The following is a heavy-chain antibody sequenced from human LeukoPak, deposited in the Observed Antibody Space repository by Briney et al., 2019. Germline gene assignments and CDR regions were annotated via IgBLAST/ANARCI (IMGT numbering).Heavy chain of an antibody. Sequence: GSLRLSCAASGFTFRNHGMNWVRQAPGKGLEWIGNIFYSGSTYYSPSLRSRVTISLDTSRNQFSLKLNSVTAADTAVYYCAKSNGYGLVDIWGQGTMVTVSS. V-gene: IGHV4-4*02. D-gene: IGHD3-10*01. J-gene: IGHJ3*02. CDR3: AKSNGYGLVDI. CDR2: IFYSGST. CDR1: GFTFRNHGM.